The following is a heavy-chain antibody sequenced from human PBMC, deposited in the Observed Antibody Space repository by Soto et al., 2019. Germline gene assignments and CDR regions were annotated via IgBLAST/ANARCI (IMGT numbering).Heavy chain of an antibody. J-gene: IGHJ6*02. Sequence: QLLESGGGLVQTGRSLRLSCTASGFTFSNYAMSWVRQAPGKGLEWVSGIRSSGESTYYADSVKGRLTISRDNSKNMLYLQINSLRAEDTAVYYCAKGGRRVLIPMDVWGQGTTVTVSS. V-gene: IGHV3-23*01. D-gene: IGHD2-8*01. CDR2: IRSSGEST. CDR1: GFTFSNYA. CDR3: AKGGRRVLIPMDV.